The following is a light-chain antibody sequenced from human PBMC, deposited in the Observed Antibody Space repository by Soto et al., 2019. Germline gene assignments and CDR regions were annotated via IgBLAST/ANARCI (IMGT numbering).Light chain of an antibody. Sequence: QSALTQPASVSGSPGQSITISCTGTSSDVGGYNYVSWFQQHPGKAPKLMIYEVNERPSGVSNRFSGSKSGNTASLTISGLQAEDEADYYCCSYARPTFYAFATGTQLTVL. CDR1: SSDVGGYNY. J-gene: IGLJ1*01. CDR2: EVN. CDR3: CSYARPTFYA. V-gene: IGLV2-14*01.